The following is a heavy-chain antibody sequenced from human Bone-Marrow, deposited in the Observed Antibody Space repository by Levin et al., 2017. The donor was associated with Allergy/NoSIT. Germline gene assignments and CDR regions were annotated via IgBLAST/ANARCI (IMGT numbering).Heavy chain of an antibody. Sequence: LSLTCAASGFTFSSYWMSWVRQAPGKGLEWVANIKQDGSEKYYVDSVKGRFTISRDNAKNSLYLQMNSLRAEDTAVYYCARDSYYYDFWSGYYTHRVDGGRYFDYWGQGTLVTVSS. CDR3: ARDSYYYDFWSGYYTHRVDGGRYFDY. CDR1: GFTFSSYW. CDR2: IKQDGSEK. J-gene: IGHJ4*02. V-gene: IGHV3-7*03. D-gene: IGHD3-3*01.